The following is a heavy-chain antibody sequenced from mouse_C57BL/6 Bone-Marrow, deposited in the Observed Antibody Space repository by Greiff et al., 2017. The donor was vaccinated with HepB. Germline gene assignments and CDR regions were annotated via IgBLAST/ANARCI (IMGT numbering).Heavy chain of an antibody. J-gene: IGHJ3*01. D-gene: IGHD4-1*01. V-gene: IGHV14-4*01. Sequence: VQLQQSGAELVRPGASVKLSCTASGFNIKDDYMHWVKQRPEQGLEWIGWIDPENGDTEYASKFQGKATITADTSSNTAYLQLSSLTSEDTAVYYCTDSNWDQAWFAYWGQGTLVTVSA. CDR3: TDSNWDQAWFAY. CDR2: IDPENGDT. CDR1: GFNIKDDY.